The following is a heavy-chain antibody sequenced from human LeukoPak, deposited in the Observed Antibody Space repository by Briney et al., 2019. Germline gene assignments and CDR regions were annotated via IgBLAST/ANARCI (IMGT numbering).Heavy chain of an antibody. J-gene: IGHJ4*02. V-gene: IGHV3-48*02. Sequence: GGSLRLSCAASGFTFSSYSMNWVRQAPGKGLEWLSYITSSSSNIYYADSVKGRFTISRDNAKNSLYLQMNGLRDEDTALYYCVRGKTYFFEYWGQGALVTVSS. CDR3: VRGKTYFFEY. CDR2: ITSSSSNI. CDR1: GFTFSSYS.